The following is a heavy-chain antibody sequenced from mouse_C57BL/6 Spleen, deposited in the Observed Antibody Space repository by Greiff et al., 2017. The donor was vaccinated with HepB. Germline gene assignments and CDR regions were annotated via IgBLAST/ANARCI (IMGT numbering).Heavy chain of an antibody. Sequence: EVKLVESGGGLVKPGGSLKLSCAASGFTFSDYGMHWVRQAPEKGLEWVAYISSGSSTIYYADTVKGRFTISRDNAKNTLFLQMTSLRSEDTAMYYCARVDYDGLYYAMDYWGQGTSDTVSS. CDR3: ARVDYDGLYYAMDY. J-gene: IGHJ4*01. CDR1: GFTFSDYG. V-gene: IGHV5-17*01. D-gene: IGHD2-4*01. CDR2: ISSGSSTI.